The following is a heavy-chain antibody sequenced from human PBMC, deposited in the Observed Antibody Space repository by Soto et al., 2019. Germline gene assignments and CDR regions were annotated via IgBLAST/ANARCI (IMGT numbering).Heavy chain of an antibody. CDR3: ARLRITLVRGVSPDAFDI. V-gene: IGHV1-46*01. J-gene: IGHJ3*02. D-gene: IGHD3-10*01. Sequence: ASVKVSCKASGYTFTSYYMHWVRQAPGQGLEWMGIINPSGGSTSYAQKFQGRVTMTRDTSTSTVYMELSSLRSEDTAVYYCARLRITLVRGVSPDAFDIWGPGTIPTV. CDR2: INPSGGST. CDR1: GYTFTSYY.